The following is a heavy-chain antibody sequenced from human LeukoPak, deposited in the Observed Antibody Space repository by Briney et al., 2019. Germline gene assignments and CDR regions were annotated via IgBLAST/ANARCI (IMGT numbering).Heavy chain of an antibody. Sequence: GESLKISCKGSGYSFANYWIGWVRQMPGKGLGWMGIIYPGDSDTRHSPSFQGQVTISADKSITTAYLQWSSLKASDTAMYYCARRLLLPNDFWSGYSYWGQGTLVTVSS. D-gene: IGHD3-3*01. CDR1: GYSFANYW. J-gene: IGHJ4*02. V-gene: IGHV5-51*01. CDR3: ARRLLLPNDFWSGYSY. CDR2: IYPGDSDT.